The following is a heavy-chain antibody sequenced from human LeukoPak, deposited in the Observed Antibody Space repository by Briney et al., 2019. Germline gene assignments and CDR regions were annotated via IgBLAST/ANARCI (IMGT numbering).Heavy chain of an antibody. J-gene: IGHJ4*02. V-gene: IGHV3-23*01. CDR1: GFTFSSYA. D-gene: IGHD1-1*01. Sequence: GGSLRLSCAASGFTFSSYAMRWVRQAPGKGLEWVATISGSGGSTYYADSVKGRLTISRDNSKNPLYLQMNNLRDEDTAVYYCARALTDTTLESFDQWGQGTLVAVSS. CDR3: ARALTDTTLESFDQ. CDR2: ISGSGGST.